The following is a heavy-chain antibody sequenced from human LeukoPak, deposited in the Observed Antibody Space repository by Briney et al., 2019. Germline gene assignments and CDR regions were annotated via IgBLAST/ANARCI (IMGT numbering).Heavy chain of an antibody. CDR1: GGSISSYY. Sequence: AGTLSLTCTVSGGSISSYYWSWIRQPPGKGLEWIGYTSYIGLTTYNPSLKSRVTISADTSKNQFSLKMSSVTAADTAVYFCATLRNWASVFASGSQGTLVT. D-gene: IGHD7-27*01. CDR2: TSYIGLT. J-gene: IGHJ4*02. V-gene: IGHV4-59*01. CDR3: ATLRNWASVFAS.